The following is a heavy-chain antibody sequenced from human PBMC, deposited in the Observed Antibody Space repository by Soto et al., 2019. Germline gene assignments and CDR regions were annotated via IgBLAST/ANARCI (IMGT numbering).Heavy chain of an antibody. CDR1: CGSVSSGSYY. V-gene: IGHV4-61*01. CDR2: IYYSGST. D-gene: IGHD6-19*01. CDR3: ARERSGWFRNWFDP. Sequence: PSETLSLTCTGSCGSVSSGSYYWSWIRQPPGKGLEWIGYIYYSGSTNYNPSLKSRVTISVDTSKNQFSLKLSSVTAADTAVYYCARERSGWFRNWFDPWGQGTQVTVSS. J-gene: IGHJ5*02.